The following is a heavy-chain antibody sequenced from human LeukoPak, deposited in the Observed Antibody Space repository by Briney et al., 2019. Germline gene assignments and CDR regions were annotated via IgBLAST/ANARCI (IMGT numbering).Heavy chain of an antibody. CDR2: VSSSGDYI. D-gene: IGHD3-10*01. CDR1: GFTFTTYS. V-gene: IGHV3-21*01. J-gene: IGHJ4*02. CDR3: ARGELYYYGSGCFDY. Sequence: GGSLRLSCAASGFTFTTYSMNWVRQAPGKEPEWVSAVSSSGDYIYYADSVRGRFTISRDNAKNSLYLQMNSLRAEDTAVYYCARGELYYYGSGCFDYWGQGTLVTVSS.